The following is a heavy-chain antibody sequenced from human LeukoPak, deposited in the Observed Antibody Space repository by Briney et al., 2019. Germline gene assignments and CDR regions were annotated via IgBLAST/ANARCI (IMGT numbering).Heavy chain of an antibody. CDR3: ARDLTYYYDSSGYSDY. Sequence: ASVKVSCKASGGTFSSYAISWVRQAPGQGLEWMGRIIPILGIANYAQKFQGRVTITADKSTSTAYMEPSSLRSEDTAVYYCARDLTYYYDSSGYSDYWGQGTLVTVSS. CDR1: GGTFSSYA. J-gene: IGHJ4*02. D-gene: IGHD3-22*01. V-gene: IGHV1-69*04. CDR2: IIPILGIA.